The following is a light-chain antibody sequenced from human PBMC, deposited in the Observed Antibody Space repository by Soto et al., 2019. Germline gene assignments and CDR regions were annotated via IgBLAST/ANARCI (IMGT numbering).Light chain of an antibody. CDR2: RDD. J-gene: IGLJ1*01. V-gene: IGLV3-9*01. CDR3: QVWDSSTAYV. CDR1: KIGSKN. Sequence: SYELTQPLSVSVALGQTARITCGGTKIGSKNVHWYHQKPGQAPVLVIYRDDNRPSGIPERFSGSNSGNTATLTISRAQAGDEADYYCQVWDSSTAYVFGTGTKVTVL.